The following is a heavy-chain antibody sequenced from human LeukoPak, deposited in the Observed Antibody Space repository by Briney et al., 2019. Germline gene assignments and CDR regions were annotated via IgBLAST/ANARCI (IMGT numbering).Heavy chain of an antibody. Sequence: GGSLRLSCAASGFTFSSFAMSWVRQTPGKGREWVSAISGSGVNTYYAECVKGRFTISRDNSKDTLYLQMNTLRAEDTAVYYCMKEDSDSYGSGSYYNDDHWGQGTLVSVSS. CDR3: MKEDSDSYGSGSYYNDDH. CDR2: ISGSGVNT. V-gene: IGHV3-23*01. CDR1: GFTFSSFA. D-gene: IGHD3-10*01. J-gene: IGHJ4*02.